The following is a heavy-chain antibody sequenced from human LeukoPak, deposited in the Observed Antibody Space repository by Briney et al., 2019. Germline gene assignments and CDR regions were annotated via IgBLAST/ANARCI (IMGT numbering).Heavy chain of an antibody. Sequence: SETLSLTCTVSGGSISGYYWSWIRQPPGKGLEWIGCISYSGSIKYNPSLKSRVSISLDTSKKQFSLHLSSVTAADTAVYYCVRDFDAWSAIDIWGQGTMVTVSS. CDR1: GGSISGYY. CDR3: VRDFDAWSAIDI. CDR2: ISYSGSI. J-gene: IGHJ3*02. D-gene: IGHD3-3*01. V-gene: IGHV4-59*01.